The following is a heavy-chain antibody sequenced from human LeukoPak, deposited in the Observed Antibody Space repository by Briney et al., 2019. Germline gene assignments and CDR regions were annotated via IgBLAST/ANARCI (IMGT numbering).Heavy chain of an antibody. CDR1: GFTFSSYG. CDR2: ISYDGSNK. D-gene: IGHD4-23*01. V-gene: IGHV3-30*18. Sequence: GGSLRLSCAASGFTFSSYGMHWVRQAPGKGLEWVAVISYDGSNKYYADSVKGRFTISRDNSKNTLYLQMNSLRAEDTAVYYCAKDLGSVVTPPSLDYWGQGTLVTVSS. CDR3: AKDLGSVVTPPSLDY. J-gene: IGHJ4*02.